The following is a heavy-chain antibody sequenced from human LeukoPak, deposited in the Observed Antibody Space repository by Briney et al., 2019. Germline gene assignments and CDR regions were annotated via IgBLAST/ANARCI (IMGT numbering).Heavy chain of an antibody. J-gene: IGHJ4*02. CDR1: GFTFYTYA. V-gene: IGHV3-23*01. Sequence: GGSLRLSCAASGFTFYTYAMNWVRQAPGKGLEWVSAISGGGESTYNADSVKGRFTISRDNAKNSLYLQMNSLRAEDTAVYYCAKDRGMTHYGDHDSWGQGILVTVSS. D-gene: IGHD4-17*01. CDR2: ISGGGEST. CDR3: AKDRGMTHYGDHDS.